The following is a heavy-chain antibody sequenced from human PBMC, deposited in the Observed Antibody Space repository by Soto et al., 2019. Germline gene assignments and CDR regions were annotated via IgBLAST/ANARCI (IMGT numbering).Heavy chain of an antibody. CDR1: GFSLSTSGVG. V-gene: IGHV2-5*01. D-gene: IGHD6-19*01. CDR3: AHMGGWVAGTDWFDP. CDR2: IYWNDDK. J-gene: IGHJ5*02. Sequence: GSGPTLVNPTQTLTLTCTFSGFSLSTSGVGVGWIRQPPGKALEWLALIYWNDDKRYSPSLKSRLTITKDTSKNQVVLTMTNMDPVDTATYYCAHMGGWVAGTDWFDPWGQGTLVTVSS.